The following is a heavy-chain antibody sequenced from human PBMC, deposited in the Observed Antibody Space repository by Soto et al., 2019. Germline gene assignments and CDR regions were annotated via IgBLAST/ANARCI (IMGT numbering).Heavy chain of an antibody. Sequence: PSETLSLTCAVSGGSISSGGYSWSWIRQPPGKGLEWIGYIYHSGSTYYNPSLKSRVTISVDRSKNQFSLKLSSVTAADTAVYYCARGFGGQQLVLGYWGQGTLVTVSS. J-gene: IGHJ4*02. V-gene: IGHV4-30-2*01. D-gene: IGHD6-13*01. CDR1: GGSISSGGYS. CDR2: IYHSGST. CDR3: ARGFGGQQLVLGY.